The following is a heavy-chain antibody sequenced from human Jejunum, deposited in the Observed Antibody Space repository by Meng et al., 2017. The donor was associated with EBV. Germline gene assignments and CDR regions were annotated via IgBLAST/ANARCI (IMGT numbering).Heavy chain of an antibody. Sequence: VKVVQTGAEVKKPGASIKVSCKASGYMFISYARHWVRQAPGQRLEWMGWINIGNGNTKYSQKFHGRLTISRDTSANTAYLELSSLTSEDTAIYYCATGDDYGNSNFDYWGQGTLVTVSS. CDR1: GYMFISYA. CDR2: INIGNGNT. V-gene: IGHV1-3*04. CDR3: ATGDDYGNSNFDY. J-gene: IGHJ4*02. D-gene: IGHD2/OR15-2a*01.